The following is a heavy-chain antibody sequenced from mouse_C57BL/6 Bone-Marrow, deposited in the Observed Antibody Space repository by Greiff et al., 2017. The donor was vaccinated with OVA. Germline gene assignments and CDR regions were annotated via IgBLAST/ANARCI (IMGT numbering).Heavy chain of an antibody. CDR1: GYSITSGYY. V-gene: IGHV3-6*01. J-gene: IGHJ3*01. Sequence: VQLQQSGPGLVKPSQSLSLTCSVTGYSITSGYYWNWIRQFPGNKLEWMGYISYDGSNNYNPSLKNRISITRDTSKNQFFLKLNSVTTEDTATYYCARIYDGYFGRAWFAYWGQGTLVTVSA. CDR2: ISYDGSN. CDR3: ARIYDGYFGRAWFAY. D-gene: IGHD2-3*01.